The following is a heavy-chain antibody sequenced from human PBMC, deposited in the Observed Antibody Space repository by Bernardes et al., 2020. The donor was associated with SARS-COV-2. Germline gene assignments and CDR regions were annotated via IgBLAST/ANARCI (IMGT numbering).Heavy chain of an antibody. CDR2: KPTDAYKE. CDR3: AKSVSLAGYYLDY. J-gene: IGHJ4*02. V-gene: IGHV3-30*18. CDR1: GFSFSNYG. D-gene: IGHD6-19*01. Sequence: GWSLRLSCAASGFSFSNYGMHWVRQAPGKGLEWVAIKPTDAYKENYADSVKGRFTISRDNAKNMLYLQMDSLRPEDTAVYYCAKSVSLAGYYLDYWGQGTLVTVAS.